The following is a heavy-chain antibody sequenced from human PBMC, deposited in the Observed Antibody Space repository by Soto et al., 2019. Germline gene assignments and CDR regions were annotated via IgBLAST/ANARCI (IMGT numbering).Heavy chain of an antibody. CDR3: ARESYYDSSGYYSH. D-gene: IGHD3-22*01. CDR2: IYTSGST. Sequence: PSETLSLTCTVSGGSISSYYWSWIRQPAGKGLEWIVRIYTSGSTNYNPSLKSRVTMSVDTSKNQFSLKLSSVTAADTAVYYCARESYYDSSGYYSHWGQGTLVTVSS. J-gene: IGHJ4*02. CDR1: GGSISSYY. V-gene: IGHV4-4*07.